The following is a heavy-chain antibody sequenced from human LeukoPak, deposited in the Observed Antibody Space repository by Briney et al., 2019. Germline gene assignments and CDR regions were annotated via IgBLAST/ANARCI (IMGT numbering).Heavy chain of an antibody. CDR2: INHSGST. Sequence: SETLSLTCAVYGGSFSGYYWSWIRQPPGKGLEWIGEINHSGSTSYNPSLKNRVTISVDTSKNQFSLKLSSVTAADTAVYYCARLSPMVAGGDAFDIWGQGTMVTVSS. CDR1: GGSFSGYY. D-gene: IGHD3-10*01. CDR3: ARLSPMVAGGDAFDI. J-gene: IGHJ3*02. V-gene: IGHV4-34*01.